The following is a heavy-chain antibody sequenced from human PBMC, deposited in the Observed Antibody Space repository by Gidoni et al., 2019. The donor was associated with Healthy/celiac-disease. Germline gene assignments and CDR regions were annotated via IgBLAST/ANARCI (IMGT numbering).Heavy chain of an antibody. CDR1: GFPFSSYA. Sequence: EVQLLESGGGLVQPGGSLRLSCAASGFPFSSYAMRWVRQAPGKGMEWVSAISGSGGSTYYADSVKGRFTISRDNSKNTLYLQMNSLRAEDTAVYYCAKDLDSYCGGDCYPNYFDYWGQGTLVTVSS. D-gene: IGHD2-21*02. V-gene: IGHV3-23*01. CDR3: AKDLDSYCGGDCYPNYFDY. CDR2: ISGSGGST. J-gene: IGHJ4*02.